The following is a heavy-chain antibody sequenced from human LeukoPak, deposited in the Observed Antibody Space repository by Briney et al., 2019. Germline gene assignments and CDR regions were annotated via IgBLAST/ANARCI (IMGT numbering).Heavy chain of an antibody. V-gene: IGHV3-30-3*01. Sequence: PGGSLRLSCAASGFTFSSYAMHWVRQAPGKGLEWVAVISYDGSKKYYADSVKGRFTISRDNSKNTLYLQMNSLRAEDTAVYYCARHRGQELAAAGTTHYFDYWGQGTLVTVSS. D-gene: IGHD6-13*01. CDR3: ARHRGQELAAAGTTHYFDY. CDR2: ISYDGSKK. CDR1: GFTFSSYA. J-gene: IGHJ4*02.